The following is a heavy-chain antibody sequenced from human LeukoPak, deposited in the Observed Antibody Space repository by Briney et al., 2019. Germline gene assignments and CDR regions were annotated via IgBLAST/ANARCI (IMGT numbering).Heavy chain of an antibody. D-gene: IGHD6-13*01. CDR3: ARDRIAAAGESYYYYGMDV. Sequence: GGSLRLSCAASGFTFSSYSMSWVRQAPGKGLEWVSVIYSGGSTYYADSVKGRFTISRHNSKNTLYLQMNSLRAEDTAVYYCARDRIAAAGESYYYYGMDVWGQGTTVTVSS. CDR1: GFTFSSYS. V-gene: IGHV3-53*04. CDR2: IYSGGST. J-gene: IGHJ6*02.